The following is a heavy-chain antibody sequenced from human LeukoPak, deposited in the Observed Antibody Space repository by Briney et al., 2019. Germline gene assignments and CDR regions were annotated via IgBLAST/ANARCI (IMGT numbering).Heavy chain of an antibody. CDR1: GFTFSNYY. D-gene: IGHD1-14*01. V-gene: IGHV3-53*01. J-gene: IGHJ4*02. CDR2: IYSGGST. CDR3: ARDRADRALDY. Sequence: QPGGSLRLSCAASGFTFSNYYMSWVRQAPGKGLEWVSVIYSGGSTYYADSVKGRFTISRDNSKNTLYLQMNSLRAEDTAVYYCARDRADRALDYWGQGTLVTVSS.